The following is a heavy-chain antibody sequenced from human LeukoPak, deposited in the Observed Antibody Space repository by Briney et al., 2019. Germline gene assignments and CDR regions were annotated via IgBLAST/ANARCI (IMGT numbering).Heavy chain of an antibody. V-gene: IGHV1-2*02. CDR2: INPNSGGT. CDR1: GYTFTGYY. J-gene: IGHJ4*02. D-gene: IGHD2-8*01. Sequence: ASVKVSCKASGYTFTGYYMHWVRQAPGQGLEWMGWINPNSGGTNYAQKFQGRVTMTRDTSISTAYMELSRLRSDDTAVYYCARDKDTVLIRSFDYWGQGTLVTVSS. CDR3: ARDKDTVLIRSFDY.